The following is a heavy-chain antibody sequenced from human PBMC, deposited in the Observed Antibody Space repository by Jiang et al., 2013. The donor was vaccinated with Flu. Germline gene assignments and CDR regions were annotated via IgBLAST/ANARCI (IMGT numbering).Heavy chain of an antibody. D-gene: IGHD2-15*01. CDR2: IYYSGST. Sequence: WIRQPPRKGLEWIGSIYYSGSTYYNPSLKSRVTISVDTSKNQFSLKLSSVTAADTAVYYCARQGDIVVVVAATPDLFDYWGQGTLVTVSS. V-gene: IGHV4-39*07. J-gene: IGHJ4*02. CDR3: ARQGDIVVVVAATPDLFDY.